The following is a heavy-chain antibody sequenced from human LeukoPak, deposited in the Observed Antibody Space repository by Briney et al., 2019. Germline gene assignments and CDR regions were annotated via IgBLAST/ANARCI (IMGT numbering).Heavy chain of an antibody. CDR3: ARSFITMIAFDI. V-gene: IGHV4-39*01. CDR2: IYYSGST. D-gene: IGHD3-22*01. J-gene: IGHJ3*02. Sequence: SETLSLTCTVSGGSIGSYYWGWIRQPPGKGLEWIGSIYYSGSTYYNPSLKSRVTISVDTSKNQFSLKLSSVTAADTAVYYCARSFITMIAFDIWGQGTMVTVSS. CDR1: GGSIGSYY.